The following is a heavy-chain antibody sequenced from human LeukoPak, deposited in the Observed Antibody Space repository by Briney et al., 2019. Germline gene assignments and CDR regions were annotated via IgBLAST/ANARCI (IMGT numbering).Heavy chain of an antibody. CDR2: ISESGEKT. D-gene: IGHD2-21*01. CDR3: SYSPPTYGDLDY. J-gene: IGHJ4*02. V-gene: IGHV3-23*01. Sequence: PGGSLRLSCSASGFPFDTYAMSWVRQAPGRGLEWVSAISESGEKTYYVDSVEGRFTISRDNSKNTLSLQMNNLRVDDTAIYYCSYSPPTYGDLDYWGQGTLVTVSS. CDR1: GFPFDTYA.